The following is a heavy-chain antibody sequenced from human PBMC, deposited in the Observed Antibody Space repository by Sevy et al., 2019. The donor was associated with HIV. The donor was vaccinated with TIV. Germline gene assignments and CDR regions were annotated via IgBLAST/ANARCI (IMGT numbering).Heavy chain of an antibody. D-gene: IGHD6-19*01. V-gene: IGHV3-74*01. CDR3: ARVYSSGWYSGYFDY. Sequence: GSLRLSCAASGFTFSSYWMHWVRQAPGKGLVWVSRINSDGSSTSYADSVKGRFTISRDNAKNTLYLQMNSLRAEDTAVYYCARVYSSGWYSGYFDYWGQGTLVTVSS. J-gene: IGHJ4*02. CDR1: GFTFSSYW. CDR2: INSDGSST.